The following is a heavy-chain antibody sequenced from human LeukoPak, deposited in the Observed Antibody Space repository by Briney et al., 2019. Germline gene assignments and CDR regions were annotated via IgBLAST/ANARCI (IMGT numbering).Heavy chain of an antibody. D-gene: IGHD3-10*01. V-gene: IGHV4-30-2*01. CDR1: GGSISSGGYY. CDR3: ARTPYGSGLGWYFDL. Sequence: PSQTLSLTCTVSGGSISSGGYYWSWIRQPPGKGLEWIGYIYHSGSTYYNPSLKSRVTISVDRSKNQFSLKLSSVTAADTAVYYCARTPYGSGLGWYFDLWGRGTLVTVSS. J-gene: IGHJ2*01. CDR2: IYHSGST.